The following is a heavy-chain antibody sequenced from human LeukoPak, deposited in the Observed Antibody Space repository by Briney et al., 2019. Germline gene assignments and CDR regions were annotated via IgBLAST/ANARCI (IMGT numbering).Heavy chain of an antibody. V-gene: IGHV1-18*01. J-gene: IGHJ4*02. CDR2: ISPYNGDT. Sequence: ASVKVSCKASGYSFTSYGIIWVRQAPGQGLEWMGWISPYNGDTNYAHNLQGRVTMTTDTSTRTAYMELRGLRSDDTAVYYCAREAGSGSSYPYDYWGQGTLVTVSS. CDR1: GYSFTSYG. CDR3: AREAGSGSSYPYDY. D-gene: IGHD1-26*01.